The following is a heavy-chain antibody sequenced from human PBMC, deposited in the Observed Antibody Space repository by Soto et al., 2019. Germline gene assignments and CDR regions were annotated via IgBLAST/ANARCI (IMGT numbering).Heavy chain of an antibody. Sequence: GGSLRLSCAASGFTFSDYYMSWIRQAPGKGLEWVSYISSSGSTIYYADSVKGRFTISRDNAKNSLYLQMNSLRAEDTAVYYCARDVEGIVVVPAGSSQRGSSQNNTHGVYMDVWGKGTTVTVSS. CDR1: GFTFSDYY. V-gene: IGHV3-11*01. CDR3: ARDVEGIVVVPAGSSQRGSSQNNTHGVYMDV. J-gene: IGHJ6*03. D-gene: IGHD2-2*01. CDR2: ISSSGSTI.